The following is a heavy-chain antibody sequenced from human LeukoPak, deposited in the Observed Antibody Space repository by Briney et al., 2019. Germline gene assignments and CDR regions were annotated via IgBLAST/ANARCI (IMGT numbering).Heavy chain of an antibody. CDR2: IYTSGSP. V-gene: IGHV4-61*02. CDR3: ARESDYSNNFDS. D-gene: IGHD4-11*01. Sequence: SQTLPLTCTVSGASIGTGNYYWSWIRQPAGKGLEWIVRIYTSGSPTYNPSIKSPVTMTLDTSKNQFSLKLNSVPATDTAVYYCARESDYSNNFDSWGQETLVTVSS. J-gene: IGHJ4*02. CDR1: GASIGTGNYY.